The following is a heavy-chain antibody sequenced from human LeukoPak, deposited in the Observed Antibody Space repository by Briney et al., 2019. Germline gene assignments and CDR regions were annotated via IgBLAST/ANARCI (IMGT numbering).Heavy chain of an antibody. V-gene: IGHV3-74*01. J-gene: IGHJ4*02. D-gene: IGHD6-13*01. Sequence: PGGSLRLSCAASGFTFSDYWMQWVRHVPGKGLVWVSRINDDGRSTSEAVSVKGRFTISRDNAKNTLYLQMNSLRVEDTAIYYCARSAAGLDYWGQGTLVTVSS. CDR1: GFTFSDYW. CDR2: INDDGRST. CDR3: ARSAAGLDY.